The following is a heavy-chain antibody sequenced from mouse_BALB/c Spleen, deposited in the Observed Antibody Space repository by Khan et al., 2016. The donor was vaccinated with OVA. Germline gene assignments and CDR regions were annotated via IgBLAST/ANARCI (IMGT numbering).Heavy chain of an antibody. Sequence: QVQLKESGPGLVAPSQSLSITCTVSGFSLTTYGVHWVRQPPGKGLEWLGVIWAGGSTNYNSALMSRLSISKDNSKSQAFVKMNSLQTDDTAMYYCARAYYYGAWVAYWGQGTLVTVAA. CDR3: ARAYYYGAWVAY. V-gene: IGHV2-9*02. D-gene: IGHD1-1*01. CDR2: IWAGGST. CDR1: GFSLTTYG. J-gene: IGHJ3*01.